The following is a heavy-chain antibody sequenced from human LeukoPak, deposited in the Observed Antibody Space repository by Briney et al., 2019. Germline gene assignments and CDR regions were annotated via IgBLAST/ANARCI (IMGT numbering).Heavy chain of an antibody. D-gene: IGHD3-22*01. CDR1: GFTFSTYA. Sequence: GGSLRLSCAASGFTFSTYAMSWVRQAPGKGLEWVSSISSSSSYIYYADSVKGRFTISRDNAKNSLYLQMNSLRAEDTAVYYCARDSPITMIVVVIDYWGQGTLVTVSS. V-gene: IGHV3-21*01. CDR2: ISSSSSYI. J-gene: IGHJ4*02. CDR3: ARDSPITMIVVVIDY.